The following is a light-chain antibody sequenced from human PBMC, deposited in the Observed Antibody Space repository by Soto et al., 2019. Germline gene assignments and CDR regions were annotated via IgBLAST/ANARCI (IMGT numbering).Light chain of an antibody. CDR2: AAS. V-gene: IGKV3-20*01. J-gene: IGKJ2*01. CDR3: QQYGSFPYT. Sequence: EIVLTQSPGTLSLSPGERATLSCRASQSVFSSYLAWYKQKPGQAPSVLIYAASSRATCIPDRFSDSGSGKDFTLTISRLEPEDFAVYYCQQYGSFPYTFGQGNKLEVK. CDR1: QSVFSSY.